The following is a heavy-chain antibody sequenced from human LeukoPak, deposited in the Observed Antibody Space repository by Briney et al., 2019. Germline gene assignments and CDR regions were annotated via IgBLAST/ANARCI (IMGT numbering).Heavy chain of an antibody. Sequence: ASVKVSCKASGYTFTSYAMHWVRQAPGQRLEWMGWINAGNGNTKYSQKFQGRVTITRDTSASTAYMELSSLRSEDTAVYYCAREQNYGSGSYYYWGQDNWFDPWGQGTLVTVSS. CDR2: INAGNGNT. V-gene: IGHV1-3*01. J-gene: IGHJ5*02. CDR3: AREQNYGSGSYYYWGQDNWFDP. CDR1: GYTFTSYA. D-gene: IGHD3-10*01.